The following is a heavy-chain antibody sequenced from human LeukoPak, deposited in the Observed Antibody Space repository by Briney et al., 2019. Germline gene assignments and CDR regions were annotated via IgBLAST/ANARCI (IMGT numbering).Heavy chain of an antibody. CDR3: ARGGYDSSGYHDNYFDY. V-gene: IGHV4-59*01. D-gene: IGHD3-22*01. CDR1: GGSISSYY. Sequence: SETLSFTCTVSGGSISSYYWNWIRQPPGKGLEWIGRVFYSGSTNYNPSLKSRVTTSVDTSKNQFSLKLSSVTAADTAVYYCARGGYDSSGYHDNYFDYWGQGTLVTVSS. J-gene: IGHJ4*02. CDR2: VFYSGST.